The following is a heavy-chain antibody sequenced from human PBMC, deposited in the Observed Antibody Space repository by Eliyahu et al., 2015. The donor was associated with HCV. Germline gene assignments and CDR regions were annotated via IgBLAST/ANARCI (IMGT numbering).Heavy chain of an antibody. CDR1: GGSISSYY. V-gene: IGHV4-59*01. CDR3: ASLGDGYSFDY. CDR2: IYYSGST. J-gene: IGHJ4*02. D-gene: IGHD5-24*01. Sequence: QVQLQESGPGLVKPSETLSLTCTVSGGSISSYYWSWIRQPPGKGLEWIGYIYYSGSTTNNPPLKSRVTISVDTSKNQFSLKLSSVTAADTAVYYCASLGDGYSFDYWGQGTLVTVSS.